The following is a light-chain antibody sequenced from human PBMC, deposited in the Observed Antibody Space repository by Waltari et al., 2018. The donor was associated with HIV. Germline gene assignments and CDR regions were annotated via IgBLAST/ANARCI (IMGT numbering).Light chain of an antibody. CDR3: AVWDDSLSGPV. J-gene: IGLJ3*02. V-gene: IGLV1-47*01. CDR2: RNN. CDR1: CFTIGSNT. Sequence: QSVLTQPPSASGIPGQWLTIPCSGRCFTIGSNTLYWYQQRPGTAPKLLSYRNNQRPSGVPDRFSGSKSGTSASLAISGLRSDDEADYYCAVWDDSLSGPVFGGGTKLTVL.